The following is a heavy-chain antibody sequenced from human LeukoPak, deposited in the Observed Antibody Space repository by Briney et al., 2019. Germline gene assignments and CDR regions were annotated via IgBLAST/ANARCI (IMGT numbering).Heavy chain of an antibody. J-gene: IGHJ4*02. CDR3: ARENTGSYREFDY. Sequence: SETLSLTCTVSGVSISSYYWSWIRQPAGKGLEWIGRIYSGGSTNYNPSLKSRVTMSVDSSNNQFSLKLSSVTAADTAVFYCARENTGSYREFDYWGQGTLVTVSS. D-gene: IGHD1-26*01. CDR1: GVSISSYY. CDR2: IYSGGST. V-gene: IGHV4-4*07.